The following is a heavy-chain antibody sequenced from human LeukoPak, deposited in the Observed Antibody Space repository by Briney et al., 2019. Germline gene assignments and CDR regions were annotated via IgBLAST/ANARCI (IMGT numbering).Heavy chain of an antibody. CDR3: ARSDRLLLYYMDV. V-gene: IGHV1-69*13. D-gene: IGHD3-22*01. CDR2: IIPIFGTA. CDR1: GGTFSSYA. J-gene: IGHJ6*03. Sequence: SVKASCKASGGTFSSYAISWVRQAPGHGLEWMGGIIPIFGTANYAQKFQGRVTITADESTITAYMELSSLRSEDTAVYYCARSDRLLLYYMDVWGKGTTVTISS.